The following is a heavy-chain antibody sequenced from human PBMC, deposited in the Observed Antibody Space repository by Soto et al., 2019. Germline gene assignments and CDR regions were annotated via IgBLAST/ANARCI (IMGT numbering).Heavy chain of an antibody. V-gene: IGHV3-15*01. D-gene: IGHD3-10*01. CDR2: IKSKSDGETT. Sequence: EVQLVESGGGLVKPGGPLTLSCEGSGFTLRNAWMSWVRQAPGKGLELVGRIKSKSDGETTDYAAHVKCRFTISRDDSRDTFYLRMSSLKREDTAVYYCTTDRILWFGEYTLAMDVWGQGTTVPVSS. J-gene: IGHJ6*02. CDR3: TTDRILWFGEYTLAMDV. CDR1: GFTLRNAW.